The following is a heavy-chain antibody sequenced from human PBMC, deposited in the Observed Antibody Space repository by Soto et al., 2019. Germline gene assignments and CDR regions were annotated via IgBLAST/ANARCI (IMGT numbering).Heavy chain of an antibody. Sequence: SETLSLTCTVSAGSITTSYWSWIRQPLGKALEWIGYISYRGSTNYNPSLKSRLTISIDTSKSQISLKLTSMTTADTAVYYCASSGIVGREVNTWFDPWGQGTLVTVYS. D-gene: IGHD3-22*01. V-gene: IGHV4-59*01. CDR3: ASSGIVGREVNTWFDP. J-gene: IGHJ5*02. CDR1: AGSITTSY. CDR2: ISYRGST.